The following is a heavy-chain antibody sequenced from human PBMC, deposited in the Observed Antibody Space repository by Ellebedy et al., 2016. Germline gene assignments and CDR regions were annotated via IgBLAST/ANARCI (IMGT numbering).Heavy chain of an antibody. CDR3: ARSEAAAEGLGY. V-gene: IGHV4-31*03. CDR1: GGSISSGGYY. D-gene: IGHD6-13*01. Sequence: SETLSLXXTVSGGSISSGGYYWSWIRQHPGKGLEWIGYIYYSGSTYYNPSLKSRVTISVDTSKNQFSLKLSSVTAADTAVYYCARSEAAAEGLGYWGQGTLVTVSS. J-gene: IGHJ4*02. CDR2: IYYSGST.